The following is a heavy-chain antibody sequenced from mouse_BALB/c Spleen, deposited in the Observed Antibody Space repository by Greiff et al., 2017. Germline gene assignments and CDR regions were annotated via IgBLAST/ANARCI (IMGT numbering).Heavy chain of an antibody. Sequence: VQLQQSGAGLVKPGASVKLSCKASGYTFTDYFIHWVKQRPGQGLEWIGWFYPGSGSIKYNEKFKDKATLTADKSSSTAYMELSRLTSEDSAVYFCARQPYYGYESVLDYWGQGTTVTVSS. CDR2: FYPGSGSI. CDR1: GYTFTDYF. CDR3: ARQPYYGYESVLDY. V-gene: IGHV1-62-2*01. D-gene: IGHD2-2*01. J-gene: IGHJ2*01.